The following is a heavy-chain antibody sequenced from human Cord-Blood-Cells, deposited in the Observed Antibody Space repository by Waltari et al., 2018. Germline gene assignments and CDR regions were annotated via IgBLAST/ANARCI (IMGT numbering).Heavy chain of an antibody. CDR1: AVTIPGSY. D-gene: IGHD6-13*01. V-gene: IGHV1-2*02. CDR2: IKPDSGGT. J-gene: IGHJ5*02. CDR3: ARAEERNAAAGMDWFDP. Sequence: QVRLVESWADVEDPGASPRHPRDASAVTIPGSYIPWLRQAPGPGREWMGRIKPDSGGTNYAQKVQGRVTMTRDNSNSTVYMELSRLRSDDTAVYYCARAEERNAAAGMDWFDPWGQGTLVTVSS.